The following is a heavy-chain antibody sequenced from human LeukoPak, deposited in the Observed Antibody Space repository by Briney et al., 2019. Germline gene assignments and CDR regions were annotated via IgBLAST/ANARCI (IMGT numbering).Heavy chain of an antibody. D-gene: IGHD3-22*01. CDR2: INHSGST. Sequence: PSETLSLTCTVSGGSISSGGYYWSWIRQPPGKGLEWIGEINHSGSTNYNPSLKSRVAISVDTSKNQFSLKLSSVTAADTAVYYCARFDSSGYYSPRGFDYWGQGTLVTVSS. J-gene: IGHJ4*02. CDR3: ARFDSSGYYSPRGFDY. V-gene: IGHV4-39*07. CDR1: GGSISSGGYY.